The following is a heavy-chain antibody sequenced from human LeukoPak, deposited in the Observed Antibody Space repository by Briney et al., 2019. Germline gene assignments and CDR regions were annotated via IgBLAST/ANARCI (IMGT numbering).Heavy chain of an antibody. CDR1: GGTFSSYA. D-gene: IGHD5/OR15-5a*01. CDR3: AKDRVDIVSTMVFDY. CDR2: IIPIFGTA. V-gene: IGHV1-69*13. J-gene: IGHJ4*02. Sequence: ASVKVSCKASGGTFSSYAISWVRQAPGQGLEWMGGIIPIFGTANYAQKFQGRVTITADESTSTAYMELSSLRSEDTAVYYCAKDRVDIVSTMVFDYWGQGTLVTVSS.